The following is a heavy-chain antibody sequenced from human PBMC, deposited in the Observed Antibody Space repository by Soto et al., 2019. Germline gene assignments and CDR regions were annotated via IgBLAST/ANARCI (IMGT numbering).Heavy chain of an antibody. J-gene: IGHJ4*02. CDR2: ISSGSTNI. CDR3: ARDRNAAGSDY. CDR1: GFTFSDFY. D-gene: IGHD1-1*01. Sequence: GGSLRLSCAASGFTFSDFYMSWIRQAPGKGLEWISYISSGSTNIFYADSVKGRFTVSRDNAKNSVYLQMDSLRAEDTAVYYCARDRNAAGSDYWGQGTLVTAPQ. V-gene: IGHV3-11*01.